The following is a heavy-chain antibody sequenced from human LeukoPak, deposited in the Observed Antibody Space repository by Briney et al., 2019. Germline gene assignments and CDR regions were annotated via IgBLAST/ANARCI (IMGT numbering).Heavy chain of an antibody. CDR3: ATQAAAKNWFDP. CDR2: ISSSGST. Sequence: SETLSLTCTVSGDSISSGDYYWSWIRQPAGKGLEWIGRISSSGSTNYNPSLKSRVTISVDTSKNQFSLKLSSVTAADTAVYYCATQAAAKNWFDPWGQGTLVTVSS. CDR1: GDSISSGDYY. V-gene: IGHV4-61*02. J-gene: IGHJ5*02. D-gene: IGHD6-13*01.